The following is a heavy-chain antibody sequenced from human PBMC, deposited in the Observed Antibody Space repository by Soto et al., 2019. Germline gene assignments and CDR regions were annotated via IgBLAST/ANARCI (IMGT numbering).Heavy chain of an antibody. CDR1: GFTFSSYA. D-gene: IGHD3-9*01. CDR2: ISYDGSNK. CDR3: ARATGYDILTGYYPAWYYYGMDV. Sequence: GGSLRFSCAASGFTFSSYAMHWVRQAPGKGLEWVAVISYDGSNKYYADSVKGRFTISRDISKNTLYLQMNSLRAEDTAVYYCARATGYDILTGYYPAWYYYGMDVWGQGTTVTVSS. J-gene: IGHJ6*02. V-gene: IGHV3-30-3*01.